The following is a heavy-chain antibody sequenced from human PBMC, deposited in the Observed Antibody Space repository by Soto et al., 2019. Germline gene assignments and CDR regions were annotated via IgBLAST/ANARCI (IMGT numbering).Heavy chain of an antibody. CDR2: SYYSGST. D-gene: IGHD2-2*01. Sequence: QVQLQESGPGLVKPSETLSLTGTVSGGSLSSYYWSWIRQPPGKGLEWIGYSYYSGSTNYNPSLKSRVTISVDTSKNQCSLKLNSVNAADTAVYYRERRRGGWFIHQQLDIWGHGPMVTFSS. J-gene: IGHJ3*02. V-gene: IGHV4-59*01. CDR3: ERRRGGWFIHQQLDI. CDR1: GGSLSSYY.